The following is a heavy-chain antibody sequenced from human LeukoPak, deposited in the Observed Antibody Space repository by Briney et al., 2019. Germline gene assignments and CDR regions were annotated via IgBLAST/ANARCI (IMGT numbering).Heavy chain of an antibody. Sequence: GGSLRLSCAASGFTFGSYWMHWVRQAPGKGLVWVSRINTDGGSTTYADSVKGRFTISRDNAKNTLYLQMNSLRAEDTAVYYCAKDGTVYIAAAGLDYWGQGTLVTVSS. V-gene: IGHV3-74*01. J-gene: IGHJ4*02. CDR2: INTDGGST. D-gene: IGHD6-13*01. CDR3: AKDGTVYIAAAGLDY. CDR1: GFTFGSYW.